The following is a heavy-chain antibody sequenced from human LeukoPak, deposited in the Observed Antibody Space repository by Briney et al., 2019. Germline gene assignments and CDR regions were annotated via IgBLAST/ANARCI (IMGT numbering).Heavy chain of an antibody. CDR1: GFTLSSYS. D-gene: IGHD2-2*01. Sequence: GGSRRLSCAASGFTLSSYSMNWVRQAPGKGLEWVSSISSSSSYIYYADSVKGRFTISRDNAKNSLYLQMNSLRAEDTAVYYCARDPSSYYYHGMDVWGQGTTATVSS. CDR2: ISSSSSYI. V-gene: IGHV3-21*01. J-gene: IGHJ6*02. CDR3: ARDPSSYYYHGMDV.